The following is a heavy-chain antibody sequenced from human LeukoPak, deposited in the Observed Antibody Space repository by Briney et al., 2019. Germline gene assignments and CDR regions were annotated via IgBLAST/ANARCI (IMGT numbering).Heavy chain of an antibody. CDR3: ARGDGSGSYYNGNYYYYYMDV. D-gene: IGHD3-10*01. V-gene: IGHV4-34*01. CDR2: INHSGST. CDR1: GGSFSGYY. J-gene: IGHJ6*03. Sequence: ASETLSLTCAVYGGSFSGYYWSWIRQPPGKGLEWIGEINHSGSTNYNPSLKSRVTISVDTSKNQFSLKLSSVTAADTAVYYCARGDGSGSYYNGNYYYYYMDVWGKGTTVTISS.